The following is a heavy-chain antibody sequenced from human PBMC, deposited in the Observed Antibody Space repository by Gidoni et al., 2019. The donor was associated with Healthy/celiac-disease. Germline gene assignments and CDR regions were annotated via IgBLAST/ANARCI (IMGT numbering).Heavy chain of an antibody. CDR2: IYYSGST. CDR1: GGSISSRSYY. J-gene: IGHJ5*02. D-gene: IGHD6-13*01. Sequence: QLQLQESGPGLVKPAETLSLTCTVSGGSISSRSYYWGWLRQPPGKGLEWIGSIYYSGSTYYDPSLKSRVTISVDTSKNQFSLKLSSVTAADTAVYYCARHPRAAGKRGIWFDPWGQGTLVTVSS. CDR3: ARHPRAAGKRGIWFDP. V-gene: IGHV4-39*01.